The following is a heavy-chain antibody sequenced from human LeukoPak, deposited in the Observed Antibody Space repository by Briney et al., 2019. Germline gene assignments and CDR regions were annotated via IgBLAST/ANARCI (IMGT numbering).Heavy chain of an antibody. CDR1: GGSISSGGYS. CDR2: IYHSGST. CDR3: ARVLIGTNSHFDL. Sequence: SETLSLTCAVSGGSISSGGYSWSWIRQPPGKGLEWIGYIYHSGSTNYNPSLNSRVTMSLDTSKNHFSLKLSSVTAADTAVYYCARVLIGTNSHFDLWGRGTLVTVSS. J-gene: IGHJ2*01. V-gene: IGHV4-30-2*01. D-gene: IGHD1-7*01.